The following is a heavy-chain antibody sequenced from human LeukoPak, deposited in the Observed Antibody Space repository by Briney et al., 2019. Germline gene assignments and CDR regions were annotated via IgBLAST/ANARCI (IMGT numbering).Heavy chain of an antibody. CDR3: AREGWRARSLDY. Sequence: PSETLSLTCTVSGGSISSGSYYWSWIRQPAGKGLEWIGRIYTSGSTNYNPSLKSRVTISVDTSKNQFSLKLSSVTAADTAVYYCAREGWRARSLDYWGQGTLVTVSS. CDR2: IYTSGST. V-gene: IGHV4-61*02. J-gene: IGHJ4*02. D-gene: IGHD6-6*01. CDR1: GGSISSGSYY.